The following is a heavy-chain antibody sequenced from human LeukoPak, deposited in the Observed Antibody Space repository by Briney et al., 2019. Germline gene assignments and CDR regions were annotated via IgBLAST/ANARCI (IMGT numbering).Heavy chain of an antibody. Sequence: GGSLRLSCAASGFTFSSYGMHWVRRAPSKGLEWVAVIWYDGSNKYYADSVEGRFTISRDNSKNTLYLQMNSLRAEDTAVYYCAKDYPYDSSGYGFDYWGQGTLVTVSS. D-gene: IGHD3-22*01. V-gene: IGHV3-33*06. J-gene: IGHJ4*02. CDR1: GFTFSSYG. CDR3: AKDYPYDSSGYGFDY. CDR2: IWYDGSNK.